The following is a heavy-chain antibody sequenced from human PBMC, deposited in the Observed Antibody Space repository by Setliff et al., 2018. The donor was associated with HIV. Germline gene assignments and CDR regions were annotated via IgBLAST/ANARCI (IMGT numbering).Heavy chain of an antibody. CDR3: ARVPYCSGGSCYRNYVDY. V-gene: IGHV1-3*01. D-gene: IGHD2-15*01. J-gene: IGHJ4*02. CDR2: INAGNGYT. Sequence: ASVKVSCKASGYTFSRYAMNWVRQAPGQSLEWMGWINAGNGYTKYPQKFQGRVTLTSDTSASTAYMELWSLRSEDTAMYYCARVPYCSGGSCYRNYVDYWGPGTLVTVSS. CDR1: GYTFSRYA.